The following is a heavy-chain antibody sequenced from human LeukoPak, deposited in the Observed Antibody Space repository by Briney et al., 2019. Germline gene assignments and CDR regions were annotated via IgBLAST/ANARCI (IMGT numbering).Heavy chain of an antibody. D-gene: IGHD3-22*01. CDR1: GGSINNYY. V-gene: IGHV4-59*01. CDR2: VFYTGYT. CDR3: ARVNSYYYDTSDKHAFDI. J-gene: IGHJ3*02. Sequence: SETLSLTCTVSGGSINNYYWSWVRQPPGKGLEWIGYVFYTGYTHYNPSLKSRVTISVDTSKSQFSLKLSSVTAADTALYYCARVNSYYYDTSDKHAFDIWGQGTMVTDSS.